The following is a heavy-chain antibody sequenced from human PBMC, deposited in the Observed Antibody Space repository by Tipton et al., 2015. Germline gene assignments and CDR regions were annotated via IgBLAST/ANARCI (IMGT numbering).Heavy chain of an antibody. J-gene: IGHJ6*02. CDR1: GGSISSGGYY. V-gene: IGHV4-31*03. CDR2: IYYSGNT. CDR3: ARWPERGYGTGDYYHYGMDV. Sequence: TLSLTCTVSGGSISSGGYYWSWIRQHPGKGLEWIGYIYYSGNTYYNPSLKSRVTISVDTSKNQFSLKLSSVTAADTAVYYCARWPERGYGTGDYYHYGMDVWGQGTTVTVSS. D-gene: IGHD5-12*01.